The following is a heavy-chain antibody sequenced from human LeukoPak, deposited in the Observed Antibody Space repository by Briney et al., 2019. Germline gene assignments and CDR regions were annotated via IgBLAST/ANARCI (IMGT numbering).Heavy chain of an antibody. D-gene: IGHD6-13*01. CDR2: INPNSGGT. V-gene: IGHV1-2*02. CDR1: GYTFTGYY. Sequence: GASVKVSCKASGYTFTGYYMHWVRQAPGQGLEWMGWINPNSGGTNYAQKFQGRVTITRDTSISTAYMELSRLRSDDTAVYYCAREDVAAAGIENWFDPWGQGTLVTVSS. J-gene: IGHJ5*02. CDR3: AREDVAAAGIENWFDP.